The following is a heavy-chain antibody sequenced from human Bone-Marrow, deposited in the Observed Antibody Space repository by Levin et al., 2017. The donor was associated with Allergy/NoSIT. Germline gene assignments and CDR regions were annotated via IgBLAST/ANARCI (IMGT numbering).Heavy chain of an antibody. Sequence: LSLSCAASGFTFRNYAMHWVRQAPGKGLEWVADISDDGNNKHYADSVKGRFAISRDNSKNTLYLQMNSLRAEDTAVYYCAKEGYCSGGSCYPHYYYDYMDVWGKGTTVTVSS. CDR1: GFTFRNYA. CDR3: AKEGYCSGGSCYPHYYYDYMDV. V-gene: IGHV3-30*18. D-gene: IGHD2-15*01. CDR2: ISDDGNNK. J-gene: IGHJ6*03.